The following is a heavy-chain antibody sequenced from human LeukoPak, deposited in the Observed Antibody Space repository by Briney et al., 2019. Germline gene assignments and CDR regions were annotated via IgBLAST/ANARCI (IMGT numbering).Heavy chain of an antibody. CDR1: GYTFTSCD. CDR3: TRGSSGRRDN. CDR2: MNPNSGNT. Sequence: GASVKVSCKSSGYTFTSCDINWVRQATGQGLEWMGWMNPNSGNTGYGQSFQGRITITRDNSIGTAYMELSNLTSEDTAIYYCTRGSSGRRDNWGQGTLVTVSA. D-gene: IGHD6-19*01. J-gene: IGHJ4*02. V-gene: IGHV1-8*01.